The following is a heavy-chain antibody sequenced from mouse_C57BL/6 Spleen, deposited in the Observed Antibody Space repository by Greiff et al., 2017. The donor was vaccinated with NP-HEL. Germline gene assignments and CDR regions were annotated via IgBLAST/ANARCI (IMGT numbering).Heavy chain of an antibody. V-gene: IGHV14-3*01. Sequence: VQLKQSVAELVRPGASVKLSCTASGFNIKNTYMHWVKQRPEQGLEWIGRIDPANGNTKYAPKFQGKATITADTSSNTAYLQLSSLTSEDTAIYYWAREGVYYYGSSYDYAMDYWGQGTSVTVSS. J-gene: IGHJ4*01. CDR1: GFNIKNTY. CDR2: IDPANGNT. D-gene: IGHD1-1*01. CDR3: AREGVYYYGSSYDYAMDY.